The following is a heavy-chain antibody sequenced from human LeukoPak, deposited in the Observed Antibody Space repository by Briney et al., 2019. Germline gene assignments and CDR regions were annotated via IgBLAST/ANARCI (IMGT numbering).Heavy chain of an antibody. J-gene: IGHJ6*02. CDR2: ISAYNGNT. V-gene: IGHV1-18*01. D-gene: IGHD6-19*01. Sequence: ASVKVSCKVSGYTFTSYGISWVRQAPGQGLEWMGWISAYNGNTNYAQKLQGRVTMTTDTSTSTAYMELRSLRSDDTAVYYCARDRVDDSSGWYVVDAGMDVWGQGTTVTVSS. CDR3: ARDRVDDSSGWYVVDAGMDV. CDR1: GYTFTSYG.